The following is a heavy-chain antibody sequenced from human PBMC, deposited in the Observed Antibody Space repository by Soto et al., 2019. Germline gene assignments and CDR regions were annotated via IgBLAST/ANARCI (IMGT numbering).Heavy chain of an antibody. CDR3: ARVVIAAAGTRWFDP. V-gene: IGHV6-1*01. CDR2: TYYRSKWYN. CDR1: GDSVSSNSAA. J-gene: IGHJ5*02. D-gene: IGHD6-13*01. Sequence: SQTLSLTCAISGDSVSSNSAAWNWIRQSPSRGLEWPGRTYYRSKWYNDYAVSVKSRITINPDTSKNQFSLQLNSVTPEDTAVYYCARVVIAAAGTRWFDPWGQGTLVTVSS.